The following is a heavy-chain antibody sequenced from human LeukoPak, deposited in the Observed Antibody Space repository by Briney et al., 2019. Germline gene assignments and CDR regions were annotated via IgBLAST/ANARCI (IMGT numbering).Heavy chain of an antibody. V-gene: IGHV3-23*01. J-gene: IGHJ5*02. Sequence: GGSLRLSCAASGFTFSSYAMSWVRQAPGKGLEWVSAISGSGGSTYYADSVKGRFTISRDNSKNTLYLQMNSLRAEDTAVYYCASSSWGHNWFDPWGQGTLVTVSP. CDR3: ASSSWGHNWFDP. D-gene: IGHD6-13*01. CDR1: GFTFSSYA. CDR2: ISGSGGST.